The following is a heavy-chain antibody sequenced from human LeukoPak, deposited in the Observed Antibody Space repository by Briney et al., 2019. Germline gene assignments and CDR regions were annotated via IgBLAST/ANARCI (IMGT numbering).Heavy chain of an antibody. CDR3: ARVSSLAVAGFFDY. J-gene: IGHJ4*02. V-gene: IGHV3-7*01. CDR2: IRQDGSEK. Sequence: GGSLRLSCAASGFTFSSYWMNWVRQAPGKGLEWVANIRQDGSEKDYVDSVKGRFTISRDNAKNSLYLQMNSLRAEDTAVYFCARVSSLAVAGFFDYWGQGILVTVSS. D-gene: IGHD6-19*01. CDR1: GFTFSSYW.